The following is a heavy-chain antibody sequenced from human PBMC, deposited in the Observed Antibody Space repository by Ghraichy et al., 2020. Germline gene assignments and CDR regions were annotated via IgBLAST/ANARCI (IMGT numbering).Heavy chain of an antibody. J-gene: IGHJ4*02. V-gene: IGHV3-7*01. CDR2: IKQDGSEK. CDR3: ARPIVGATNFNY. Sequence: GESLNISCAASGFTFSSYWMSWVRQAPGKGLEWVANIKQDGSEKYYVDSVKGRFTISRDNAKNSLYLQMNSLRAEDTAVYYCARPIVGATNFNYWGQGTLVTVSS. CDR1: GFTFSSYW. D-gene: IGHD1-26*01.